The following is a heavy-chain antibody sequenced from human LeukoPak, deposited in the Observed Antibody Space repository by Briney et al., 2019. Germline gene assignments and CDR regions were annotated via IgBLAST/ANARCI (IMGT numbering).Heavy chain of an antibody. D-gene: IGHD5-12*01. Sequence: PGGSLRLSCAASGFTFSDYFMSWSRQAPGKGLEWVSSISNRGTTIYYADSVKGRFTVSRDNAKNSLYLHMNSLRAEDTAVYYCGRAKEDYSGYGTYEQYYYFYMDVWGKGTTVTVSS. V-gene: IGHV3-11*01. CDR3: GRAKEDYSGYGTYEQYYYFYMDV. CDR2: ISNRGTTI. J-gene: IGHJ6*03. CDR1: GFTFSDYF.